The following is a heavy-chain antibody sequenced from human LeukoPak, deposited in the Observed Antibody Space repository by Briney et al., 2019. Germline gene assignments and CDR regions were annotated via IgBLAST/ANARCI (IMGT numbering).Heavy chain of an antibody. CDR2: ISNSGDST. CDR1: GFTFSSYA. D-gene: IGHD2-15*01. V-gene: IGHV3-23*01. Sequence: PGGSLRLSCAASGFTFSSYAMSWVRQAPGKGLEWVSDISNSGDSTYYADSVKGRFTISRDNSKNTLYLQVNNLRAEDTAVFYCAKRASLVSATPWFDPWGQGTLVTVCS. J-gene: IGHJ5*02. CDR3: AKRASLVSATPWFDP.